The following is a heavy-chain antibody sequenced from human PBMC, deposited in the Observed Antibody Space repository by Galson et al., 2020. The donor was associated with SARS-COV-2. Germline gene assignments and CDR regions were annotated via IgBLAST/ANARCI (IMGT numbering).Heavy chain of an antibody. CDR3: ARDGPQQWLDAFDI. D-gene: IGHD6-19*01. V-gene: IGHV3-7*03. CDR1: GFTFSSYW. J-gene: IGHJ3*02. Sequence: GGSLRLSCVASGFTFSSYWMSWVRQAPGKGLEWVANIKQDGSEKYYEDSVKGRFTISRDNANNSLYLQMNSLRAEDTAVYYCARDGPQQWLDAFDIWGQGTMVTVSS. CDR2: IKQDGSEK.